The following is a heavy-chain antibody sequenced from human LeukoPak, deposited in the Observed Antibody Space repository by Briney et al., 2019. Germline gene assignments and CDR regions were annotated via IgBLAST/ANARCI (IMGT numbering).Heavy chain of an antibody. CDR1: GGTFSSYA. J-gene: IGHJ6*02. CDR3: ARGRPLYNWNDNYYYYYGMDV. Sequence: SVKVSCKASGGTFSSYAISWVRQAPGQGLEWMGGIIPIFGTANYAQKFQGRVTITADESTSTAYMELSSLRSEDTAVYYCARGRPLYNWNDNYYYYYGMDVWGQGTTVTISS. D-gene: IGHD1-20*01. CDR2: IIPIFGTA. V-gene: IGHV1-69*13.